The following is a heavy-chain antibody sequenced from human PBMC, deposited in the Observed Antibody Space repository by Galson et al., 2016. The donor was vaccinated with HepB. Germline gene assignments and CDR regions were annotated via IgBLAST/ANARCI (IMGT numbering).Heavy chain of an antibody. J-gene: IGHJ6*02. D-gene: IGHD3-10*01. CDR3: ARRAVWFREPTQAYSYYGRDV. CDR2: ISSSGSSI. V-gene: IGHV3-48*02. Sequence: SLRLSCAPSGFIVSSNYMSWVRQAPGKGLEWVSYISSSGSSIYYAGSVKGRFTVSRDNAKNSLYLQMNSLRDEDTAVYYCARRAVWFREPTQAYSYYGRDVWGQGTTVTVSS. CDR1: GFIVSSNY.